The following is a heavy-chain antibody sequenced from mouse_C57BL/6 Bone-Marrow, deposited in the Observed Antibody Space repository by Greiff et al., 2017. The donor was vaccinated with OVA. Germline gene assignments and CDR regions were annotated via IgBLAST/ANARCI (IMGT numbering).Heavy chain of an antibody. Sequence: QVQLQQPGAELVKPGASVKMSCKASGYTFTSYWITWVKQRPGQGLEWIGDIYPGSGSTNYNEKFKSKATLTVDTPSSTAYMQLSSLTSEDSAVYYGARLLYYGSSWYFDDWGTGTTVTVSS. CDR1: GYTFTSYW. D-gene: IGHD1-1*01. J-gene: IGHJ1*03. CDR2: IYPGSGST. V-gene: IGHV1-55*01. CDR3: ARLLYYGSSWYFDD.